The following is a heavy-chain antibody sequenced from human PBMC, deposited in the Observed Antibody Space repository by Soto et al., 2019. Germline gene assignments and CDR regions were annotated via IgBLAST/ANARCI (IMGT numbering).Heavy chain of an antibody. Sequence: GGSLRLSCAASGFTFSSYGMHWVRQAPGKGLEWVAVISYDGSNKYYADSVKVRFTISRENSKNTLYLQMNSLRAEDTAVYYCAKDRRLVVANIYYYGMDVWGQGTTVTVSS. J-gene: IGHJ6*02. CDR2: ISYDGSNK. CDR1: GFTFSSYG. CDR3: AKDRRLVVANIYYYGMDV. V-gene: IGHV3-30*18. D-gene: IGHD3-22*01.